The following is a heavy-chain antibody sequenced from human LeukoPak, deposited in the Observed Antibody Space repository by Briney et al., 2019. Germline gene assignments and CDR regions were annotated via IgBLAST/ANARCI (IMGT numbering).Heavy chain of an antibody. Sequence: SETLSLTCTVSGGSISSYYWSWIRQPPGKGLEWIGYIYYSGSTNYNPSLKSRVTISVDTSKNQLSLKLSSVTAADTAVYYCARGPRLRRDGYYYYYMDVWGKGTTVTIS. V-gene: IGHV4-59*01. J-gene: IGHJ6*03. D-gene: IGHD4-17*01. CDR1: GGSISSYY. CDR3: ARGPRLRRDGYYYYYMDV. CDR2: IYYSGST.